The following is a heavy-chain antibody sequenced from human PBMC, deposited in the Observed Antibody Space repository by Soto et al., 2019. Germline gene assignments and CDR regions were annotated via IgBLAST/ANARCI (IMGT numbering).Heavy chain of an antibody. CDR3: ARELSPGQYDSIGPVAG. CDR2: IYHSGNT. CDR1: GGSISSGDYY. J-gene: IGHJ4*02. D-gene: IGHD3-22*01. V-gene: IGHV4-30-4*01. Sequence: QVQLQESGPGLVKPSQTLSLTCTVSGGSISSGDYYWSWIRQPPGKGLEWIGYIYHSGNTYYSPSHKSRVSISIDASKNQGSLKLSSVTAADTAVYYRARELSPGQYDSIGPVAGWGQGTLVTVSS.